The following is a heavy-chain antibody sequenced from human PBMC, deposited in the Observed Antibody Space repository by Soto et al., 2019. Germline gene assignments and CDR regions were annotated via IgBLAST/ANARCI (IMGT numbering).Heavy chain of an antibody. D-gene: IGHD3-22*01. CDR1: GFSLRTSGLG. CDR3: ARQYYYDTNGYIDL. CDR2: IYWDGDK. Sequence: QSTLKESGPTLLKPTQTLTLTCTFSGFSLRTSGLGVGWIRQSPGKALEWLALIYWDGDKRYSPSLKSRLTITTDTSKNQVVLSMTNVDPVDTATYYCARQYYYDTNGYIDLWGRGTLVAVSS. J-gene: IGHJ2*01. V-gene: IGHV2-5*02.